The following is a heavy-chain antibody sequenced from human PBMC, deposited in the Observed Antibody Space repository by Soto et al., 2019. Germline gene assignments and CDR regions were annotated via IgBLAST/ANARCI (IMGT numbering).Heavy chain of an antibody. J-gene: IGHJ4*02. Sequence: ASVKVSCKASGFTFSKYAMQWVRQALGQRPEWMGWINAGNGNTKYSQKFQDRFTITRDTSANTAYMDLRSLTSEDTAVYFCARGIWVAKSASYYFDNCGQRTQVTVSS. CDR1: GFTFSKYA. V-gene: IGHV1-3*01. D-gene: IGHD2-15*01. CDR3: ARGIWVAKSASYYFDN. CDR2: INAGNGNT.